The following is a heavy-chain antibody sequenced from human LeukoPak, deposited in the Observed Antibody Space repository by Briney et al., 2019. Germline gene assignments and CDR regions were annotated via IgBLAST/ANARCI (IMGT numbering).Heavy chain of an antibody. Sequence: GASVKVSCKASSYTFTSYGISWVRQAPGQGLEWMGWISAYNGNTNYAQKLQGRVTMTTDTSTSTAYMELRSLRSDDTAVYYCARAGVPYDYVWGSYRQPYYFDYWGQGTLVTVSS. D-gene: IGHD3-16*02. CDR1: SYTFTSYG. V-gene: IGHV1-18*01. CDR2: ISAYNGNT. CDR3: ARAGVPYDYVWGSYRQPYYFDY. J-gene: IGHJ4*02.